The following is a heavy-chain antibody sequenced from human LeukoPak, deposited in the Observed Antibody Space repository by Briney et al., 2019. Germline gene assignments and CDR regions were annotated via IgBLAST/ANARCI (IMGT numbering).Heavy chain of an antibody. CDR2: ISDDGTNT. Sequence: GGSLRLSCAASGFIFRDYAMSWVRQAPGKGPEWVCAISDDGTNTSYAASVKGRFTVSRDNSRNLLYLQMNNLRAEDTAIYFCVKTTRPLGAFDYWGQGTLVTVSS. D-gene: IGHD7-27*01. J-gene: IGHJ4*02. V-gene: IGHV3-23*01. CDR1: GFIFRDYA. CDR3: VKTTRPLGAFDY.